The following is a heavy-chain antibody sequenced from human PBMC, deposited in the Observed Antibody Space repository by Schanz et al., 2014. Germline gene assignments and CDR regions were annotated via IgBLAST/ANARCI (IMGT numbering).Heavy chain of an antibody. V-gene: IGHV3-23*04. J-gene: IGHJ4*02. CDR2: FNDGGVNK. CDR1: GFSLDIFA. Sequence: VQLVDSGGGLVEPGGSLRLFCATSGFSLDIFAVSWVRQAPGKGLEWVSSFNDGGVNKYYADPVKGRFTISSDNSKSTLYRQMSSLRAEDTAVYYCAKSQGSSFDSWGQGTLVNVSS. CDR3: AKSQGSSFDS. D-gene: IGHD6-13*01.